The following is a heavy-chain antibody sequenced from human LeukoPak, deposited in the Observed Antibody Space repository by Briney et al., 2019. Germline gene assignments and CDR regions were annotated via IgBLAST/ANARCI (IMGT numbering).Heavy chain of an antibody. CDR3: ARHRGPRTWVDY. CDR2: IYYSGST. J-gene: IGHJ4*02. Sequence: NPSETLSLTCTVSGGSISDTSYYWGWVRQPPGKGLEWIGNIYYSGSTNYNPSLESRVTISVDTSKNQFSLKMTSVNAADTAVYYCARHRGPRTWVDYWGQGTLVTVSS. D-gene: IGHD1-7*01. V-gene: IGHV4-39*01. CDR1: GGSISDTSYY.